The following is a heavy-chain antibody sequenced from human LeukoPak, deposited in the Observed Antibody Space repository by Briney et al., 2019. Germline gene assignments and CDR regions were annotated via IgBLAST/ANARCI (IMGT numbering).Heavy chain of an antibody. Sequence: GGSLRLSCAASGFTFDDYGMSWVRQAPGKGLEWVSGINWNGGSTGYADSVKGRFTISRDNAKNSLYLQMNSLRAEGTALYYCARDFSYYYDSSGSFDYWGQGTLVTVSS. V-gene: IGHV3-20*04. CDR2: INWNGGST. D-gene: IGHD3-22*01. CDR3: ARDFSYYYDSSGSFDY. CDR1: GFTFDDYG. J-gene: IGHJ4*02.